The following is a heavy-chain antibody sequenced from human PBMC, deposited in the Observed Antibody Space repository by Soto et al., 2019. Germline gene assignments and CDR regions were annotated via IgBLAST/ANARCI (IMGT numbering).Heavy chain of an antibody. J-gene: IGHJ4*02. CDR3: ARFGVQQWLGYYFDY. Sequence: QLQLQESGPGLVKPSETLSLTCTVSGGSISSSSYYWGWIHQPPGKGLEWIGSIYYSGSTYYNPSLKSRVTISVDTSKNQFSLKLSSVTAADTAVYYCARFGVQQWLGYYFDYWGQGTLVTVSS. D-gene: IGHD6-19*01. CDR1: GGSISSSSYY. CDR2: IYYSGST. V-gene: IGHV4-39*01.